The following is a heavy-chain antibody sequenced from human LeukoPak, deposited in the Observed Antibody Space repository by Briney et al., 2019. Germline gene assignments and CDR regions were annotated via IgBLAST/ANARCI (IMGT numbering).Heavy chain of an antibody. CDR1: GFTFSSYW. D-gene: IGHD1-14*01. CDR2: INGDGSST. J-gene: IGHJ4*02. Sequence: GGSLRLSCAVSGFTFSSYWMHWVRQVPGKGLVWVSRINGDGSSTNYADSVKGRFTTSRDNAKSTLYLQMNSLRAEDAAVYHCARGYSNRFDYWGQGILVTVSS. V-gene: IGHV3-74*01. CDR3: ARGYSNRFDY.